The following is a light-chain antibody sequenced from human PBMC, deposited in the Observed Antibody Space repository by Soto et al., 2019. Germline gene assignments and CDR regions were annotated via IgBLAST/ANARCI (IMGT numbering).Light chain of an antibody. CDR3: QQYSNWPAIT. Sequence: EIVLTQSASTLSVSPGERATLSCRASQSVSSNLAWYQQRPGQAPSLLIYGASTRATGIPARFSGSGSGTEFTLTISSLQSEDFTVYYCQQYSNWPAITFGQGTRLEIK. CDR1: QSVSSN. J-gene: IGKJ5*01. V-gene: IGKV3D-15*01. CDR2: GAS.